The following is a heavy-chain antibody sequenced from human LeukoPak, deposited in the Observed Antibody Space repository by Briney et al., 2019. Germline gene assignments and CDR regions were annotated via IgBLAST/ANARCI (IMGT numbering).Heavy chain of an antibody. V-gene: IGHV3-30-3*01. D-gene: IGHD4-17*01. Sequence: GGSLRLSCAASGFTFSSYAMHWVRQAPGKGLEWVAVISYDGSNKYYADSVKGRFTISRDNSKNTLYLQMNSLRAEDTAVYYCAKVEPTVTHFDYWGQGTLVTVSS. CDR2: ISYDGSNK. J-gene: IGHJ4*02. CDR1: GFTFSSYA. CDR3: AKVEPTVTHFDY.